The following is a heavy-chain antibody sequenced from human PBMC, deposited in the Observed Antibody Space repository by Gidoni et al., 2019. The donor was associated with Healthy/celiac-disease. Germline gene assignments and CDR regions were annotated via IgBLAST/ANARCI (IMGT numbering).Heavy chain of an antibody. V-gene: IGHV3-30*01. CDR2: ISYDGSNK. J-gene: IGHJ4*02. Sequence: QVQLVESGGGVVQPGRSLRLSCAASGFTFSSYAMHWVRQAPGKGLEWVAVISYDGSNKYYADSVKGRFTISRDNSKNTLYLQMNSLRAEDTAVYYCAILPGNLDYWGQGTLVTVSS. CDR1: GFTFSSYA. CDR3: AILPGNLDY. D-gene: IGHD3-10*01.